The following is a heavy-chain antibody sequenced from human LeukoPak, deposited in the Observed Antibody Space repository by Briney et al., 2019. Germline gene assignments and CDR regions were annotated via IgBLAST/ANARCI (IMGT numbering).Heavy chain of an antibody. CDR3: APWRLDAFDV. Sequence: GASVKVSCKTSGYTFTNYAMHWVRQAPGQGLEWMGWINTGNGNTKYSQKFQGRVTIIRDTSASSAYMELSSLTSEDTAVYYCAPWRLDAFDVWGQGTMVTVSS. D-gene: IGHD2-21*02. CDR2: INTGNGNT. V-gene: IGHV1-3*04. J-gene: IGHJ3*01. CDR1: GYTFTNYA.